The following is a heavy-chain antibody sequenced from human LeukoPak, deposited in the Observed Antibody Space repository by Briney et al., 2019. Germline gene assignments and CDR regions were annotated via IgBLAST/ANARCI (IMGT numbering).Heavy chain of an antibody. V-gene: IGHV4-39*01. CDR2: MYYSGST. CDR3: ASQQRNIRPSESGYIAYAQKIDS. J-gene: IGHJ4*02. CDR1: GGSIATRNCY. Sequence: PSETLSLTCIVSGGSIATRNCYWGWIRQPPGKGLEWIASMYYSGSTSYNPSLNNRVTISVDTSKNQFSVKLRSVTAADTAVYYCASQQRNIRPSESGYIAYAQKIDSWGQGTLVTVSS. D-gene: IGHD5-12*01.